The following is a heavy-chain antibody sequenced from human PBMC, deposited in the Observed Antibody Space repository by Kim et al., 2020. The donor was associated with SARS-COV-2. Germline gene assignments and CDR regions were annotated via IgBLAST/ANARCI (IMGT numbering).Heavy chain of an antibody. Sequence: GGSLRLSCAASGFTFSSYWMHWVRQAPGKGLVWVSRINSDGSSTSYVDSVKGRFTISRDNAKNTLYLQMNSLRAEDTAVYYCAREPDYGDYVDYWGQGTLVTVSS. CDR2: INSDGSST. V-gene: IGHV3-74*01. CDR1: GFTFSSYW. CDR3: AREPDYGDYVDY. D-gene: IGHD4-17*01. J-gene: IGHJ4*02.